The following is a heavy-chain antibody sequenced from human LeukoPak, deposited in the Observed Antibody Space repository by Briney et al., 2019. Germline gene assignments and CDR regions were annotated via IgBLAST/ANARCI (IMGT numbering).Heavy chain of an antibody. J-gene: IGHJ4*02. D-gene: IGHD6-13*01. CDR3: ARESRGGSSWYSAPLDY. CDR2: IYTSGST. CDR1: GGSISNYY. V-gene: IGHV4-4*07. Sequence: SETLSLTCTVSGGSISNYYWSWIRQPAGKGMEWIGRIYTSGSTNYNPSLKSRVTMSVDTSKNQFSLKLSSVTAADTAVYYCARESRGGSSWYSAPLDYWGQGTLVTVSS.